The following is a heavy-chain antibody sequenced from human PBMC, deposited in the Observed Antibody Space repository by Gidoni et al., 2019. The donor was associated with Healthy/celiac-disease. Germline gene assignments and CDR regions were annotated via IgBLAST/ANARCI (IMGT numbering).Heavy chain of an antibody. J-gene: IGHJ4*02. CDR3: TRPGYYYDSSGDY. Sequence: EVQPVESGGGVVQPGGSLKLPRAASGFPVSGSARHWVRQASGKGLAWVGRIRSKANSYATAYAASVKGRFTISRDDSKNTAYLQMNSLKTEDTAVYYCTRPGYYYDSSGDYWGQGTLVTVSS. D-gene: IGHD3-22*01. V-gene: IGHV3-73*01. CDR1: GFPVSGSA. CDR2: IRSKANSYAT.